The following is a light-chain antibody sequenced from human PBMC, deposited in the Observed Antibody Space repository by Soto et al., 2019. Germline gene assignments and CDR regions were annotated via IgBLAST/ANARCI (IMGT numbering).Light chain of an antibody. V-gene: IGKV3-11*01. CDR1: QSVSSY. Sequence: EIVLTQSPATLSLSPGERSTLSFMSSQSVSSYLARYQQKPGQAPRLLIYDASNRATGIPARFSGSGSGTDFTLTISSLEPEDFAVYYCHQRSNWPPLTFGGGTKVDI. CDR3: HQRSNWPPLT. J-gene: IGKJ4*01. CDR2: DAS.